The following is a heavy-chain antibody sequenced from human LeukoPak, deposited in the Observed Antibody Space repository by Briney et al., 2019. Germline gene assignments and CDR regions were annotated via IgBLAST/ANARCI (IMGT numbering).Heavy chain of an antibody. CDR2: MNPNSGNT. V-gene: IGHV1-8*01. CDR3: ARTGDIVVVPAAERKNYFDY. CDR1: GYTFTSYD. D-gene: IGHD2-2*01. J-gene: IGHJ4*02. Sequence: GASVKVSCKASGYTFTSYDINWVRQATGQGLEWMGWMNPNSGNTGYAQKFQGRVTMTRNTSISTAYMELSSLRSEDTAVYYCARTGDIVVVPAAERKNYFDYWGQGTLVTVSS.